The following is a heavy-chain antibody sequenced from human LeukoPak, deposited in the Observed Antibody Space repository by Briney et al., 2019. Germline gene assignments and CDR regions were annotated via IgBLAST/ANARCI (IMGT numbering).Heavy chain of an antibody. CDR3: AGGGDSYYDYVWGIERFVY. J-gene: IGHJ4*02. CDR2: ISSSSSYI. D-gene: IGHD3-16*01. V-gene: IGHV3-21*01. Sequence: GGSLRLSCAASGFTFSSYSMNWVRQAPGKGLEWVSPISSSSSYIYYADSVKGRFTISRDNAKNSLYLQMNSLRAEDTAVYYCAGGGDSYYDYVWGIERFVYWGQGTLVTVSS. CDR1: GFTFSSYS.